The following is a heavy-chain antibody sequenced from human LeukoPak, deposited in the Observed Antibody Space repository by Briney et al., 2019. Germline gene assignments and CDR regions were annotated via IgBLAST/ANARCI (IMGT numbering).Heavy chain of an antibody. CDR3: ASSYYGSGSLDY. CDR1: GYSISSGYY. Sequence: PSETLSLTCTVSGYSISSGYYWGWIRQPPGKGLEWIGSIYHSGSTYYNPSLKSRVTISVDTSKNQFSLKLSSVTAADTAVYYCASSYYGSGSLDYWGQGTLVTVSS. D-gene: IGHD3-10*01. J-gene: IGHJ4*02. CDR2: IYHSGST. V-gene: IGHV4-38-2*02.